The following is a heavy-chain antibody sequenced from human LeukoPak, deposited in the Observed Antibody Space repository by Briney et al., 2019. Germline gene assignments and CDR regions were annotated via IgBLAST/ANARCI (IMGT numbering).Heavy chain of an antibody. D-gene: IGHD3-3*01. Sequence: ASVKVSSKASGYTFTSYGISWVRQAPGQGREGMGWISDYNGNTNYAQKLQGRVTMTTDTSTNTAYMELRSLTSADTAVYYCARDRRRDYDFWSGYSGSPGGFDYWGQGTLVTVSS. CDR2: ISDYNGNT. CDR1: GYTFTSYG. J-gene: IGHJ4*02. CDR3: ARDRRRDYDFWSGYSGSPGGFDY. V-gene: IGHV1-18*01.